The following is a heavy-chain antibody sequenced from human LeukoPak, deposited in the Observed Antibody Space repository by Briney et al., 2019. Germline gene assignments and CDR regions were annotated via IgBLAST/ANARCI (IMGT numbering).Heavy chain of an antibody. CDR3: AKDLRSSSWYYGLDV. CDR2: ISWNSGNI. D-gene: IGHD6-13*01. J-gene: IGHJ6*02. Sequence: QPGWSLRLSCAASGFTFDDYAMHWVRQAPGKGLEWVSGISWNSGNIGYGDSVKGRFTISRDNAKNSLYLQMNSLRGEDTALYYCAKDLRSSSWYYGLDVWGQGTTVTVSS. V-gene: IGHV3-9*01. CDR1: GFTFDDYA.